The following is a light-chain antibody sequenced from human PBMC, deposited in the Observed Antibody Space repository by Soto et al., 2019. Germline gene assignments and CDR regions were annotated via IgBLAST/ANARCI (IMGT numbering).Light chain of an antibody. J-gene: IGLJ1*01. Sequence: QSALTQPASVSGSPGQSLTISCTGTSIDIAPYNYVSWHQQHPAKAPKLIIYEVSYRPSGIYNRFAGSKSGNTASVNISVLHAEDEADYCFSLYASGTHVVFGPGITLTVL. CDR2: EVS. V-gene: IGLV2-14*01. CDR1: SIDIAPYNY. CDR3: SLYASGTHVV.